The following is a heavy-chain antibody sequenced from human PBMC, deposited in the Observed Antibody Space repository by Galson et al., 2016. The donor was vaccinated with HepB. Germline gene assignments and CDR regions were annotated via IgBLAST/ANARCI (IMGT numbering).Heavy chain of an antibody. CDR3: ARTNGPGNGNFDRLFDN. CDR1: GGSISSASHF. Sequence: TLSLTCTVSGGSISSASHFWSWMRQPAGKGLEWIGRIYTNGDTEYTDYNPSLKSRVTISVDTSKNQFSLKLNSVTAADTAVYYCARTNGPGNGNFDRLFDNWGQGTMVTVSS. D-gene: IGHD1-7*01. V-gene: IGHV4-61*02. J-gene: IGHJ3*02. CDR2: IYTNGDT.